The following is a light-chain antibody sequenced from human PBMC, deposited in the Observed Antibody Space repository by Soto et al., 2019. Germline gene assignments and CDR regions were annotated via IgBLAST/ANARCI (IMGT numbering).Light chain of an antibody. CDR1: SSNIGSNT. CDR2: TND. V-gene: IGLV1-44*01. Sequence: QSVLTQPASASGTPGQRVTISCSGSSSNIGSNTVNWYQQLPGTAPKLLIYTNDQRPSGVPDRFSCSKSGTAASLSISGLQSEDEDDYYCAACDDRISGTGVFGGGTKLTVL. J-gene: IGLJ2*01. CDR3: AACDDRISGTGV.